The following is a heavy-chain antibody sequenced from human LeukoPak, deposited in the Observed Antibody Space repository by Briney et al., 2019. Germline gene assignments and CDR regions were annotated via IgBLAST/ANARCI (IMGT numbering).Heavy chain of an antibody. V-gene: IGHV1-8*02. CDR1: GYTFTDYD. D-gene: IGHD3-10*01. J-gene: IGHJ6*02. CDR2: MNPNSGNT. CDR3: ARVIGGLYYYGMDV. Sequence: GASVKVSCKPSGYTFTDYDINWVRQATGQGLEWMGWMNPNSGNTGYAQKFQGRVTMTRNTSISTAYMELSSLRSEDTAVYYCARVIGGLYYYGMDVWGQGTTVTVSS.